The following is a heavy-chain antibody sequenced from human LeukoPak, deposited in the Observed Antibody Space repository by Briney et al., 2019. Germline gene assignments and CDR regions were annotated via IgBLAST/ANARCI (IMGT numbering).Heavy chain of an antibody. J-gene: IGHJ4*02. CDR3: AKDDCSSTSCYLFDY. Sequence: GGSLRLSCAASGFTFSSYAMSWVRQAPGKGLEWASAISGSGGSTYYADSVKGRFTISRDNSKNTLYLQMNSLRAEDTAVYYCAKDDCSSTSCYLFDYWGQGTLVTVSS. D-gene: IGHD2-2*01. CDR1: GFTFSSYA. V-gene: IGHV3-23*01. CDR2: ISGSGGST.